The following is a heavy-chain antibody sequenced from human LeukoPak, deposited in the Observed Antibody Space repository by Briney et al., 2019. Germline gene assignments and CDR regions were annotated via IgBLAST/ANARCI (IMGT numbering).Heavy chain of an antibody. Sequence: GRSLRLSCAASGFTFSSYGMHWVRQAPGKGLEWVAVIWYDGSNKYYADSVKGRFTISRDNSKNTLYLQMNSLRAKDTAVYYCARSTSSEYDIYHFDYWGQGTLVTVSS. V-gene: IGHV3-33*01. J-gene: IGHJ4*02. D-gene: IGHD3-9*01. CDR1: GFTFSSYG. CDR3: ARSTSSEYDIYHFDY. CDR2: IWYDGSNK.